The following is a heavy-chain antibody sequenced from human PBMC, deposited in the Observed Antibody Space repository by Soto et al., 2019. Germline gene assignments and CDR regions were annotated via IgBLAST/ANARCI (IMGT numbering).Heavy chain of an antibody. J-gene: IGHJ6*02. CDR2: IYYSGST. Sequence: SETLSLTCTVSGGSISSGGYYWSWIRQHPGKGLEWIGYIYYSGSTYYNPSLKSRVTISVDTSKNQFSLKLSSVTAADTAVYYCAGGTMTTVTDYYYYGMDVWGQGTTVTVSS. CDR3: AGGTMTTVTDYYYYGMDV. CDR1: GGSISSGGYY. V-gene: IGHV4-31*03. D-gene: IGHD4-17*01.